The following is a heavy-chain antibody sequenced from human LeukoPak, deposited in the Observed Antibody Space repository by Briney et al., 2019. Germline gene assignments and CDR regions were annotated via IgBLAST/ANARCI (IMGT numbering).Heavy chain of an antibody. J-gene: IGHJ4*02. CDR2: ISAGGGST. CDR3: VTQYFDF. V-gene: IGHV3-23*01. CDR1: GFTFSSYG. Sequence: EGTLRLSCAASGFTFSSYGMSWVRQAPGKGLEWVSTISAGGGSTYFPDSVKGRFTISADNSKNTLYLQMNSLRAEDTAVYYCVTQYFDFWGQGTLVTVSS.